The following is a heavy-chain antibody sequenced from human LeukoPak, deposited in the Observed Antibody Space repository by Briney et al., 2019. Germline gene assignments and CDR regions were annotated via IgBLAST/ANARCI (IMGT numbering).Heavy chain of an antibody. CDR2: INHSGST. D-gene: IGHD1-26*01. J-gene: IGHJ6*03. Sequence: SETLSLTCAVYGGSFSGYYWSWIRQPPEKWLEWIGEINHSGSTNYNPSLKSRVTISVDTSKNQFSLKLSSMTAADTAVYYCARSPSLGGYYYYYYMDVWDKGTTVTVSS. V-gene: IGHV4-34*01. CDR1: GGSFSGYY. CDR3: ARSPSLGGYYYYYYMDV.